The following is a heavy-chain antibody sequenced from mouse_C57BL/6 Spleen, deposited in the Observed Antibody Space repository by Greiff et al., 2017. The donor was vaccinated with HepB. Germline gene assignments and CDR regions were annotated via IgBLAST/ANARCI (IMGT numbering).Heavy chain of an antibody. J-gene: IGHJ2*01. CDR2: IDPNRGGT. CDR3: ARFYYDYDGAFDY. D-gene: IGHD2-4*01. Sequence: QVQLQQPGAELVKPGATVKLSCKASGYIFTSYWMHWVTQRPVRGLEWIGRIDPNRGGTKYNEKFKCKATLTVDKPSSTAYMQLSSLTSEDSAVYYCARFYYDYDGAFDYWGQGTTLTVSS. V-gene: IGHV1-72*01. CDR1: GYIFTSYW.